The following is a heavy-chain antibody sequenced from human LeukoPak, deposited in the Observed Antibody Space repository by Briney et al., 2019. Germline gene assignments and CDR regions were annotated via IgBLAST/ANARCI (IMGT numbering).Heavy chain of an antibody. V-gene: IGHV3-23*01. CDR3: AKVRSINEASPYFDY. CDR2: ISGSGGST. Sequence: PGGSLRLSCAASGFTFSSYGMSWVRQAPGKGLEWVSAISGSGGSTYYADSVKGRFTISRDNSKNTLYLQMNSLRAEDTAVYYCAKVRSINEASPYFDYWGQGTLVTVSS. CDR1: GFTFSSYG. D-gene: IGHD3-9*01. J-gene: IGHJ4*02.